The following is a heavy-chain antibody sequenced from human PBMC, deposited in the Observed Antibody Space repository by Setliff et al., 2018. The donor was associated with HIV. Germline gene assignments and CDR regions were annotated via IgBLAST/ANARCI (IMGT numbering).Heavy chain of an antibody. J-gene: IGHJ6*03. D-gene: IGHD1-1*01. Sequence: SETLSLTCAVYGGSFSGYYWSWIRQTPGKGLERIGEIDHSGSTNYNPSLETRVTISVDTSKNQFSLKLSSVTAADTAVYYCARDWNHYFYYMDVWGKGTTVTVSS. CDR2: IDHSGST. V-gene: IGHV4-34*01. CDR3: ARDWNHYFYYMDV. CDR1: GGSFSGYY.